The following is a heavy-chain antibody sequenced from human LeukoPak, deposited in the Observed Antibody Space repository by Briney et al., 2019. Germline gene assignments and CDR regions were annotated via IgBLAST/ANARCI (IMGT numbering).Heavy chain of an antibody. J-gene: IGHJ3*02. CDR1: GFTFSSYW. CDR2: INSDGSST. CDR3: TRXVREAYDI. Sequence: GGSLRLSCAASGFTFSSYWMHWVRQAPGKGLVWVSRINSDGSSTSYADSVKGRFTISRDNAKNSLYLQMKSLRVEDTAVYYCTRXVREAYDIWGHGTMVTVSS. V-gene: IGHV3-74*01. D-gene: IGHD3-16*01.